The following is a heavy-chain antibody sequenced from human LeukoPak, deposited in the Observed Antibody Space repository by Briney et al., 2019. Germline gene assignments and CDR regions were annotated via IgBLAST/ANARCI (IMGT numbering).Heavy chain of an antibody. Sequence: PSETLSLTCAVSGGSISGGGYSWSWIRQPPGKRLEWIGYIFYSGTTYYNPSLKSRVTISVDTSKNQFSLKLSSVTAADTAVYYCARLPRLLWFGELFYWFDPWGQGTLVTVSS. D-gene: IGHD3-10*01. J-gene: IGHJ5*02. V-gene: IGHV4-30-2*03. CDR3: ARLPRLLWFGELFYWFDP. CDR1: GGSISGGGYS. CDR2: IFYSGTT.